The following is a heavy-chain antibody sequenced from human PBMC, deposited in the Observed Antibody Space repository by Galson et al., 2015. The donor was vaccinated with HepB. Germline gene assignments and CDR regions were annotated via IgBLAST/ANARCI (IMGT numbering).Heavy chain of an antibody. Sequence: SLRLSCAGSGFTFSKSWMSWVRQAPGKGLEWVGRIETKRNGETTEYAAPVQGRFTISRDDSKNTLYLQMNSLRTDDTAVYYCTTLYRFDPWGQGTLVTVSS. V-gene: IGHV3-15*04. D-gene: IGHD2-2*02. J-gene: IGHJ5*02. CDR3: TTLYRFDP. CDR1: GFTFSKSW. CDR2: IETKRNGETT.